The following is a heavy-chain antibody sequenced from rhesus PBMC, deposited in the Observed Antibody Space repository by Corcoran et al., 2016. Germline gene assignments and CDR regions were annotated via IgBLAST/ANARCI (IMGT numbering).Heavy chain of an antibody. CDR1: GASMTTNY. J-gene: IGHJ5-2*02. CDR2: IYGNRGRT. D-gene: IGHD1-20*01. CDR3: ARMLAATKNSLDV. Sequence: QVQLQESGPGLVKPSVTLALTCAVSGASMTTNYWTCIRLPPGKGLEWIGYIYGNRGRTSYTPTLESRDTFITDTSKGQVSLNLNSGTAADTDIYYCARMLAATKNSLDVWGRGVLVTVSS. V-gene: IGHV4-147*01.